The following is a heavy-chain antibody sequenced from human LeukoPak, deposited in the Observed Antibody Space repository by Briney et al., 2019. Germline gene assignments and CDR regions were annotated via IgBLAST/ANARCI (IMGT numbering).Heavy chain of an antibody. CDR1: GGSFSGYY. CDR2: INHSGST. CDR3: ARGIPAGLYYGMDV. D-gene: IGHD2-2*01. V-gene: IGHV4-34*01. J-gene: IGHJ6*04. Sequence: PSETLSLTCAVDGGSFSGYYWSWIRQPPGKGLEWIGEINHSGSTNYNPSLKSRVTISVDTSKNQFSLKLSSVTAADTAVYYCARGIPAGLYYGMDVWGKGTTVTVSS.